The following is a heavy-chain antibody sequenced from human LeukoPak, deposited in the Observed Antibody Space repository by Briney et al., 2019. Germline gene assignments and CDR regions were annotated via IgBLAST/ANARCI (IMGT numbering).Heavy chain of an antibody. V-gene: IGHV3-66*04. J-gene: IGHJ4*02. D-gene: IGHD5-18*01. Sequence: PPGGGPGTSFAAPGVTASSNYKKWGRPAPRKGLEWVSIIYSGGNTYYADSVKGRFTISRDNSKNTLYLQMNGLRAEDTAVYYCARQQDTTNPGYWGQGTLVTVSS. CDR3: ARQQDTTNPGY. CDR1: GVTASSNY. CDR2: IYSGGNT.